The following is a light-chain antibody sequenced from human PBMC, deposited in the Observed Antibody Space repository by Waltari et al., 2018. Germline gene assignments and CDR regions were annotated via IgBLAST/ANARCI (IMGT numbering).Light chain of an antibody. V-gene: IGKV3-15*01. Sequence: VMTQSPATLSVSPGERATLSCRASQSISDNLAWYQQKRCQAPRLLIYGASTRATGIPARFTGSGSGTDFTLTISSLQSEDSAVYYCQQYNRWPPITFGQGTRLEI. CDR1: QSISDN. CDR3: QQYNRWPPIT. CDR2: GAS. J-gene: IGKJ5*01.